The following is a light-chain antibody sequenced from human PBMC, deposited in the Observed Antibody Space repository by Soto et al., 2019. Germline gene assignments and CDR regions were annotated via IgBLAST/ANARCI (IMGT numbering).Light chain of an antibody. CDR3: QHYNSYSEA. Sequence: DIQMTQSPSTLSLSLGDRVTITCRASQTISSWLAWYQQKPLKAPKLLIYKASTLKSGVPSRFSGSGSGTEFTLTISSLQPDDFATYYCQHYNSYSEAFGQGTKVDIK. V-gene: IGKV1-5*03. J-gene: IGKJ1*01. CDR2: KAS. CDR1: QTISSW.